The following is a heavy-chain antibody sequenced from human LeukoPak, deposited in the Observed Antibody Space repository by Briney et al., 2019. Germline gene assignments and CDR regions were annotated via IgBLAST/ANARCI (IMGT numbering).Heavy chain of an antibody. V-gene: IGHV1-69*13. CDR1: GGTFSSYA. CDR3: ATDASNARYDILTGYYNRPLFDY. J-gene: IGHJ4*02. CDR2: IIPIFGTA. Sequence: ASVKVSCKASGGTFSSYAISWVRQAPGQGLEWMGGIIPIFGTANYAQKFQGRVTITADESTSTAYMELSSLRSEDTAVYYCATDASNARYDILTGYYNRPLFDYWGQGTLVTVSS. D-gene: IGHD3-9*01.